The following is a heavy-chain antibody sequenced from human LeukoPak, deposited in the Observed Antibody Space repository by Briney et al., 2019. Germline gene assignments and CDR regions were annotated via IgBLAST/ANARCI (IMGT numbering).Heavy chain of an antibody. V-gene: IGHV1-2*02. CDR2: INPNSGGT. D-gene: IGHD2-2*01. J-gene: IGHJ5*02. CDR1: GYTFTGYY. CDR3: AREVPAEGWFDP. Sequence: ASVKVSCKASGYTFTGYYMHWVRQAPGQGLEWMGWINPNSGGTNYAQKFQGRVTMTRDTSISTAYMELSRLRSDDTAVYYRAREVPAEGWFDPWGQGTLVTVSS.